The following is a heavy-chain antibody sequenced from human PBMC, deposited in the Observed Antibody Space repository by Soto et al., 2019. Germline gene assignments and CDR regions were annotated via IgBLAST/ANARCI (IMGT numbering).Heavy chain of an antibody. CDR2: INAGNGNT. Sequence: QVQLVQSGAEVKKPGASVKVSCKASGYTFTSYAMHWVRQAPGQRLEWMGWINAGNGNTKYSQKFQGRVTITRDTAASTAYMELSSLRSEDTAVYYCARDLAVATFDPWGQGTLVTVSS. CDR3: ARDLAVATFDP. D-gene: IGHD5-12*01. V-gene: IGHV1-3*01. CDR1: GYTFTSYA. J-gene: IGHJ5*02.